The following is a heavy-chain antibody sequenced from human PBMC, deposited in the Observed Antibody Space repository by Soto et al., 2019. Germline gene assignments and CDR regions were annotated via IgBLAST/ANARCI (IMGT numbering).Heavy chain of an antibody. V-gene: IGHV1-3*01. J-gene: IGHJ4*02. CDR2: INAGNGNT. CDR3: AREGAVAGDSNFDY. Sequence: QVQLAQSGAEVKKPGASVKVSCKASGYTFTSYAIHWVRQAPGQRREWMGWINAGNGNTKCSQKFQHRVTITTDTSASTDYMELSSLRPEDTAVYYCAREGAVAGDSNFDYWGQGTLVTVSS. CDR1: GYTFTSYA. D-gene: IGHD6-19*01.